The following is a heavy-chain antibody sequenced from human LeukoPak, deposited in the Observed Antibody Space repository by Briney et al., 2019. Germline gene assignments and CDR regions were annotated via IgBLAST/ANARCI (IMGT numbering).Heavy chain of an antibody. Sequence: APVKVSCKASGYTFTSYDINWVRQATGQGLEWMGWMNPNSGNTGDAQKFQGRVTMTRNTSISTAYMELISLRSEDTAVYYCARAPRIWFGDFTYYYYMDVWGKGTTVTVSS. CDR1: GYTFTSYD. CDR3: ARAPRIWFGDFTYYYYMDV. CDR2: MNPNSGNT. J-gene: IGHJ6*03. D-gene: IGHD3-10*01. V-gene: IGHV1-8*01.